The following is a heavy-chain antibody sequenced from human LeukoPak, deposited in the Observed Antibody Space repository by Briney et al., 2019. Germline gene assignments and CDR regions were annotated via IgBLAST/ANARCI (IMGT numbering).Heavy chain of an antibody. CDR3: AKPPGLRRLDP. D-gene: IGHD5-12*01. CDR2: INNSGGST. CDR1: GFTFSSYA. Sequence: GGSLRLSCAASGFTFSSYAMNWVRQAPGKGLAWVSGINNSGGSTYYADSVKGRFSISRDNSKNTLYLQMNSLRAEDTAVYYCAKPPGLRRLDPWGQGTLVTVSS. V-gene: IGHV3-23*01. J-gene: IGHJ5*02.